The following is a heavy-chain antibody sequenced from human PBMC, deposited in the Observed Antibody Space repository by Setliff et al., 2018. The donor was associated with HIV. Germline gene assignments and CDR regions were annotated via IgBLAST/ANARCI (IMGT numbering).Heavy chain of an antibody. Sequence: SETLSLTCTVSGGSISSYYWSWIRQPPGKGLDWIGYIYYSGSTKYNPSLKSRVTISVDTSKNQFSLHLSSVTAADTAVYYCARVREGVAVTGGNYYYYMDVWGKGTTVTVS. V-gene: IGHV4-59*01. J-gene: IGHJ6*03. CDR3: ARVREGVAVTGGNYYYYMDV. CDR1: GGSISSYY. D-gene: IGHD6-19*01. CDR2: IYYSGST.